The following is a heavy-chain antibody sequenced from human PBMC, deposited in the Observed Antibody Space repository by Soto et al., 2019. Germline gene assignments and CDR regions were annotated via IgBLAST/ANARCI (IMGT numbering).Heavy chain of an antibody. V-gene: IGHV3-23*01. Sequence: PGGSLRLSCAASGFTFSSYAMSWVRQAPGKGLEWVSAISGSGGSTYYADSVKGRFTISRDNSKNTLYLQMNSLRAEDMAVYYCAPSGPSYGSGSYYTLDYWGQGTLVTVSS. CDR1: GFTFSSYA. CDR3: APSGPSYGSGSYYTLDY. CDR2: ISGSGGST. J-gene: IGHJ4*02. D-gene: IGHD3-10*01.